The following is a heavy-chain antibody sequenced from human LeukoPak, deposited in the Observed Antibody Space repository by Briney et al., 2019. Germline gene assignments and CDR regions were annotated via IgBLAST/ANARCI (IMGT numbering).Heavy chain of an antibody. V-gene: IGHV3-21*04. CDR2: IDFTSRYI. D-gene: IGHD6-13*01. J-gene: IGHJ1*01. Sequence: GGSLRLSCAASGFTFSSYSMNWVRQAPGKGLEWVSSIDFTSRYIYNADSVKGRFTISRDNSKNTLSLQMNCLRAEDTAVYYCARDGRAAADYEYFQHWGQGTLVTVSS. CDR1: GFTFSSYS. CDR3: ARDGRAAADYEYFQH.